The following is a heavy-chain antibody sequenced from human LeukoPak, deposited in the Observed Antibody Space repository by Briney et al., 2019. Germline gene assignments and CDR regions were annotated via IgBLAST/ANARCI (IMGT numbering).Heavy chain of an antibody. Sequence: PGGSLRLSCAASGFTFSDYYMSWIRQAPGKGLERVSYISSSGSTIYYADSVKGRFTISRDNAKKSLYLQMNSLRAEDTALYYCARDYSAGTYYDFWSGYAQAGAPHDYWGQGTLVTVSS. CDR2: ISSSGSTI. J-gene: IGHJ4*02. CDR1: GFTFSDYY. D-gene: IGHD3-3*01. V-gene: IGHV3-11*01. CDR3: ARDYSAGTYYDFWSGYAQAGAPHDY.